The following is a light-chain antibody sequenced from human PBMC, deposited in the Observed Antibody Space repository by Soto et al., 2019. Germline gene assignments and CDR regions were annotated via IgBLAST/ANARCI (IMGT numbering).Light chain of an antibody. J-gene: IGKJ1*01. CDR1: QSVTNY. V-gene: IGKV3-11*01. CDR3: QQRLNWPPG. CDR2: DAS. Sequence: EIFLTQSPDTLSLSPGERATLSCRASQSVTNYIAWYQQRPGQAPRLLIYDASNRATGVPDRFSGSGSGTDFTLTISDLEPADFGLYYCQQRLNWPPGFGQGTKVEIK.